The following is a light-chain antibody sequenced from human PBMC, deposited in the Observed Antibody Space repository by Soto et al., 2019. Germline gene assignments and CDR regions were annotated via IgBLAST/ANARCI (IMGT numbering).Light chain of an antibody. J-gene: IGKJ4*01. CDR3: QHYNSCPLT. V-gene: IGKV1-5*01. CDR1: QNINRW. CDR2: DAS. Sequence: DIQMTQSPSTLSASVGDRVTITCRASQNINRWLAWYQQEPGKAPKLLIFDASSLESGVPSRFSGSGSGTDFTLTISSLQPDDVATYYCQHYNSCPLTFGGGTKVEIK.